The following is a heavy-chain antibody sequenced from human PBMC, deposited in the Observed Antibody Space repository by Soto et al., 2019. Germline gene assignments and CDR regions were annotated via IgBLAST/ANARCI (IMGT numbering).Heavy chain of an antibody. CDR2: INPNSGDT. CDR1: GYIFTGYY. Sequence: ASVKVSCKASGYIFTGYYMHWVRQAPGQGLEWMGWINPNSGDTNYAQKFQGWVTMTRDTSISTGYMELSRLTFDDTAVYYCARGSRIAVAGNPFSDYWGQGTLVTVSS. J-gene: IGHJ4*02. V-gene: IGHV1-2*04. CDR3: ARGSRIAVAGNPFSDY. D-gene: IGHD6-19*01.